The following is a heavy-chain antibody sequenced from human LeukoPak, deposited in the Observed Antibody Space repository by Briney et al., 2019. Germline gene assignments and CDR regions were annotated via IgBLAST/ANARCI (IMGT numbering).Heavy chain of an antibody. V-gene: IGHV4-34*01. CDR3: ARVRWYYGSGSYYDY. J-gene: IGHJ4*02. CDR2: INHSGSP. CDR1: GGPFSGYY. Sequence: SETLSLTCAVYGGPFSGYYWSWLPQPPGKGLEWIGEINHSGSPNYNPSLKSRVTISVDTSKNQFSLKLSSVTAADTAVYYCARVRWYYGSGSYYDYWGQGTLVTVSS. D-gene: IGHD3-10*01.